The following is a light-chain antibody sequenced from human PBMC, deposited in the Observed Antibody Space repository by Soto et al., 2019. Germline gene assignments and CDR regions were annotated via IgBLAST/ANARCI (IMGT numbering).Light chain of an antibody. V-gene: IGLV1-40*01. Sequence: QSVLTQPPSVSGAPGQRVTISCTGSSSNIGAGYDVHWYQQLPGTAPKLLIYGTSNRPSGVPDRFSGSKSGNSASLAITGLQAEDEADYYCQSYDSSLRGWVFGGGTQLAVL. CDR2: GTS. CDR1: SSNIGAGYD. J-gene: IGLJ3*02. CDR3: QSYDSSLRGWV.